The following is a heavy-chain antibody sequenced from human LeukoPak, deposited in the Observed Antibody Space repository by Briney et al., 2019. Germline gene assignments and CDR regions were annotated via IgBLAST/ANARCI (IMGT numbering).Heavy chain of an antibody. CDR1: GGSISSDY. J-gene: IGHJ6*02. CDR3: ARVSVFYGMDV. D-gene: IGHD3-16*01. CDR2: MFYTGST. V-gene: IGHV4-59*01. Sequence: SQTLSLTCSVSGGSISSDYWAWIRQPPGEGLDCIGYMFYTGSTNYNPSLKSRVTISLATSKKQFSLKLSSVTAADTAVYYCARVSVFYGMDVWGRGTTVTVSS.